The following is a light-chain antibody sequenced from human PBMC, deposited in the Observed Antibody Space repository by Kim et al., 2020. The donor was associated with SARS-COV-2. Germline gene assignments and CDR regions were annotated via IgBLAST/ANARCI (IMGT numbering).Light chain of an antibody. CDR3: QSYDSSLGHYV. V-gene: IGLV1-40*01. CDR1: GSNIGAGYD. Sequence: RVTISCTGSGSNIGAGYDAHGYQQLPGAAPKVLIYVNTNRFSGVPDRFSGSKSGISASLAITGLQAEDEADYYCQSYDSSLGHYVFGTGTKVTVL. J-gene: IGLJ1*01. CDR2: VNT.